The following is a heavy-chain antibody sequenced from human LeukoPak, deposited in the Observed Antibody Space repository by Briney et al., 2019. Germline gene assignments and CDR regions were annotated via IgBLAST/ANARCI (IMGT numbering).Heavy chain of an antibody. D-gene: IGHD5-12*01. Sequence: PSETLSLTCAVSGASISGSSYYWGWIRQPPGKGLEWIGSIYYSGSTYYNPSLKSRVTISVDTSKNQFSLKLSSVTAADTAVYYCARDQYSGYGVDYWGQGTLVTVSS. CDR2: IYYSGST. J-gene: IGHJ4*02. CDR3: ARDQYSGYGVDY. CDR1: GASISGSSYY. V-gene: IGHV4-39*07.